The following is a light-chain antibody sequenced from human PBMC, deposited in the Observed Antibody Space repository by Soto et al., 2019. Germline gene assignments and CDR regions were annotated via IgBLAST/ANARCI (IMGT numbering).Light chain of an antibody. CDR1: QSLNSSY. Sequence: EIVLTQSPGNLSLSPGERATLSCRASQSLNSSYLAWYQQKPGQSPRLLIYGASRRATGIPDRFSGSGSGTDFTLTISRLEPEDFAVYYCQQYDASLWTFGQGTKVDI. V-gene: IGKV3-20*01. J-gene: IGKJ1*01. CDR2: GAS. CDR3: QQYDASLWT.